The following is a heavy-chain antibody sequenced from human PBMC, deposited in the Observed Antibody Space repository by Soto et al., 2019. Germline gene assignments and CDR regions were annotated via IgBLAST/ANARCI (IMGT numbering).Heavy chain of an antibody. V-gene: IGHV1-3*01. D-gene: IGHD6-13*01. CDR1: GYTFTSYA. J-gene: IGHJ4*02. Sequence: ASVKVSCKASGYTFTSYAMHWVRQAPGQRLEWMGWINAGNGNTKYSQKFQGRVTITRDTSASTAYMELSSLRSEDTAVYYCARDPPYSSSWYQRGGAFDYWGQGTLVTVPS. CDR2: INAGNGNT. CDR3: ARDPPYSSSWYQRGGAFDY.